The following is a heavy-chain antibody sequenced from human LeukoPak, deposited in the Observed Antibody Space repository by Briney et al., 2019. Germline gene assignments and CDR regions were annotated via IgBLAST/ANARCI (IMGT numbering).Heavy chain of an antibody. J-gene: IGHJ6*02. Sequence: SHTLSLTCSLSGRPISIGGYYWSWTPQQPGKGLEWIGYIYYRGSTHYNPSLNSRVTISVDTSKNQFSLKLSSVTAADTAVYYCARSSSLHEFRGTSSSWFRSLNYYYYGMDVWGQGTTVTVSS. CDR2: IYYRGST. V-gene: IGHV4-31*03. D-gene: IGHD6-13*01. CDR3: ARSSSLHEFRGTSSSWFRSLNYYYYGMDV. CDR1: GRPISIGGYY.